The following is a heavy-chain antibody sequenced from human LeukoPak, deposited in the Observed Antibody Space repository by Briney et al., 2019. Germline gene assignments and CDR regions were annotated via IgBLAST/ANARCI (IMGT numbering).Heavy chain of an antibody. V-gene: IGHV1-24*01. CDR3: ATAQAGYSGYDYLWYFGY. CDR1: GYTLTELS. CDR2: FDPEDGET. D-gene: IGHD5-12*01. J-gene: IGHJ4*02. Sequence: ASVKVSCKVSGYTLTELSMHWVRQAPGKGLEWMGGFDPEDGETVYAQKFQGRVAMTEDTSTDTAYMELSSLRSEDTAVYYCATAQAGYSGYDYLWYFGYWGQGTLVTVSS.